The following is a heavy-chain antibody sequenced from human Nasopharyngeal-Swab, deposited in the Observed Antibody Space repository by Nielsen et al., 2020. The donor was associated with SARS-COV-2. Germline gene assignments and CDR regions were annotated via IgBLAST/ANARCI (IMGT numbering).Heavy chain of an antibody. CDR2: IFVRGNSP. V-gene: IGHV4-61*02. J-gene: IGHJ4*02. Sequence: SETLSLTCSVSGVSVTCGDVFWSWIRQPAGKALQYIGRIFVRGNSPDFNPSLKSRGTISIDTSKNQFSLNLTSVTAADTAIYFCARELPGTYSSFDYWGQGILVTVSS. D-gene: IGHD1-26*01. CDR3: ARELPGTYSSFDY. CDR1: GVSVTCGDVF.